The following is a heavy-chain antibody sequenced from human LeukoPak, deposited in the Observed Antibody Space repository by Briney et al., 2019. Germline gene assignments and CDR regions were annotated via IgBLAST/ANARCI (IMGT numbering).Heavy chain of an antibody. J-gene: IGHJ5*02. Sequence: HTGGSLRLSCAASEFSVGSNYMTWVRQAPGKGLEWVSLIYSGGSTYYADSVKGRFTISRDNSKNTLYLQMNSLRAEDTAVYYCASLYDSTGPGFDPWGQGTLVTVSS. CDR2: IYSGGST. CDR1: EFSVGSNY. CDR3: ASLYDSTGPGFDP. V-gene: IGHV3-66*01. D-gene: IGHD3-22*01.